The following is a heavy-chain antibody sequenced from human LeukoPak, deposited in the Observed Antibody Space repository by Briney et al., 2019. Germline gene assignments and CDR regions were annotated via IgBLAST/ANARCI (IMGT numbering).Heavy chain of an antibody. CDR3: ARPRLRTKTKKNYYYYYMDV. CDR1: GGTFSSYA. Sequence: SVKVSCXASGGTFSSYAISWVRQAPGQGLEWMGGIIPIFGTANYAQKFQGRVTITADESASTAYMEPSSLRSEDTAVYYCARPRLRTKTKKNYYYYYMDVWGKGTTVTVSS. D-gene: IGHD4-17*01. CDR2: IIPIFGTA. V-gene: IGHV1-69*13. J-gene: IGHJ6*03.